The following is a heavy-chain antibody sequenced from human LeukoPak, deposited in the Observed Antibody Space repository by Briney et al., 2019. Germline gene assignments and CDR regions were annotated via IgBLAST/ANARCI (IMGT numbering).Heavy chain of an antibody. D-gene: IGHD3-16*01. CDR3: ARKGVSIDP. J-gene: IGHJ5*02. CDR2: ISSGSSYI. CDR1: GFTFSSYS. Sequence: GGSLRLSCAASGFTFSSYSMNWVRQAPGKGLEWVSSISSGSSYIYYADSVKGPFTISRDNAKNSLYLQMNSLRAEDTAVYYCARKGVSIDPWGQGTLVTVSS. V-gene: IGHV3-21*01.